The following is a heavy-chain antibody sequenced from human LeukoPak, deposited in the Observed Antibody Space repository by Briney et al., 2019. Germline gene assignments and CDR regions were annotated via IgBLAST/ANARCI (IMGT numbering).Heavy chain of an antibody. V-gene: IGHV1-18*01. Sequence: GASVKVSCKASGYTFTSYGISWVRQAPGQGLEWMGWTSAYNGNTNYAQKLQGRVTMTTDTSTSTAYMELRSLRSDDTAVYYCARDRRAVVGATYYYYYGMDVWGQGTTVTVSS. CDR2: TSAYNGNT. CDR3: ARDRRAVVGATYYYYYGMDV. J-gene: IGHJ6*02. D-gene: IGHD1-26*01. CDR1: GYTFTSYG.